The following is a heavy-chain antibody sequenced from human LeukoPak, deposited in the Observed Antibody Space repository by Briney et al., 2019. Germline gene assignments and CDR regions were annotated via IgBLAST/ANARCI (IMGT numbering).Heavy chain of an antibody. CDR3: AREVSEGFDF. Sequence: GGSLRLSCTASGFTFSGYSMNWIRQAPGKGLEWVSFFGTRSTSIYHAGSVKGRFAISRDNAKNSLYLQMNGLRAEDTALYYCAREVSEGFDFWGQGTLVTVSS. D-gene: IGHD3-22*01. CDR2: FGTRSTSI. J-gene: IGHJ4*02. CDR1: GFTFSGYS. V-gene: IGHV3-21*01.